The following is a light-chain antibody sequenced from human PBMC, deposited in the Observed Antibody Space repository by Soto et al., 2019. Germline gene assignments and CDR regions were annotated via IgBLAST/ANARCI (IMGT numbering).Light chain of an antibody. CDR1: QSISSW. CDR3: QQYSNYWT. CDR2: KAS. V-gene: IGKV1-5*03. Sequence: DIQMTQSPSTLSASVGDRVTITCRASQSISSWLAWYQQKPGKAPKLLIYKASSLESGVPSRFSGSGSGTEFTLTISSLQSDDSATYYCQQYSNYWTFGQGTKVEIK. J-gene: IGKJ1*01.